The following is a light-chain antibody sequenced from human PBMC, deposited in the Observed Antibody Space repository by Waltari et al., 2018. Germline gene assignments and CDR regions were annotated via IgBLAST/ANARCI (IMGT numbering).Light chain of an antibody. CDR3: QQYHSFPYT. CDR1: QSVLDSSNNKDY. V-gene: IGKV4-1*01. J-gene: IGKJ2*01. CDR2: WAS. Sequence: DIVMTQSPDSLAVSLGERATINCKSGQSVLDSSNNKDYLAWYQQKPGQPPKLLFYWASTLESGVPDRFSGSGSGTDFTLTISSLQAEDVAVYYCQQYHSFPYTFGQGTKLEIK.